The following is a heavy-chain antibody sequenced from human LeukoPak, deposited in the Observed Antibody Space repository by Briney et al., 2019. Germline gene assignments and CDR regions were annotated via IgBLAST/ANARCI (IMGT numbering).Heavy chain of an antibody. CDR3: AKPESRWELSPFDY. Sequence: PGGSLRLSCAASGFTFSSYAMSWVRQAPGKGLEWVAAISGSSNNTNYADSVKGRLTISRDNSKNTLYLQMNSLRAEDTAIYYCAKPESRWELSPFDYWGQGTLVPVSS. CDR2: ISGSSNNT. J-gene: IGHJ4*02. D-gene: IGHD1-26*01. CDR1: GFTFSSYA. V-gene: IGHV3-23*01.